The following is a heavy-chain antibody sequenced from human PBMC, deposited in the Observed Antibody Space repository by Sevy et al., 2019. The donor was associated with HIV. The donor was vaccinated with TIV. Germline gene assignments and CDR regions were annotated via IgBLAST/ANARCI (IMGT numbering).Heavy chain of an antibody. CDR1: GYSFTSYW. V-gene: IGHV5-51*01. D-gene: IGHD2-15*01. J-gene: IGHJ3*02. CDR3: ARHEAYCSGGSCYPIAFDI. Sequence: GESLKISCKGSGYSFTSYWIGWVRQMPGKGLEWMGIIYPGDSDTRYSPSFQGQVTISADKSISTAYLQWSSLKASDTAVYYCARHEAYCSGGSCYPIAFDIWGQGTMVTVSS. CDR2: IYPGDSDT.